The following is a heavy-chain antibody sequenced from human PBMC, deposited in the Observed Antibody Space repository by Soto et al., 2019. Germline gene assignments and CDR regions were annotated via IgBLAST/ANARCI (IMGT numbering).Heavy chain of an antibody. V-gene: IGHV4-59*01. J-gene: IGHJ6*02. D-gene: IGHD6-13*01. CDR2: SCNRGST. Sequence: WTWIRQPPGKGLEWIGYSCNRGSTKYNPSLTSRVTISLDTSKNQVSLNVTSVAAADTAVYYCARVGTSAYYYATDVWGQGTTVTISS. CDR3: ARVGTSAYYYATDV.